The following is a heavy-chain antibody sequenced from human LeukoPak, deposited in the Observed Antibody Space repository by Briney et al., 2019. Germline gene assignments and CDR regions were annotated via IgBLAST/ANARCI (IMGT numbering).Heavy chain of an antibody. Sequence: GGSLRLSCAASGFTFSNCGMRWVRQAPAKGLEWVSAISTYGGSTYYADSVKGRFTISRDNSKNTLYLQMNSLRAEDTAVYYCAKDGALYYYGSGSYGLFDFWGQGTLVTVSS. CDR1: GFTFSNCG. CDR2: ISTYGGST. D-gene: IGHD3-10*01. V-gene: IGHV3-23*01. J-gene: IGHJ4*02. CDR3: AKDGALYYYGSGSYGLFDF.